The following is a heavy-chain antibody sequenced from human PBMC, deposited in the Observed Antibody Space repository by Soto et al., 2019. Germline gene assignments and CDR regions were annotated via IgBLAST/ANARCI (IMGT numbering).Heavy chain of an antibody. CDR1: VFIFSNAW. CDR2: IKSYTNGGTT. J-gene: IGHJ4*02. V-gene: IGHV3-15*01. CDR3: TTDDPINKY. Sequence: WGSLIICCAASVFIFSNAWMSWVRQAPVKGLEWVGRIKSYTNGGTTDYAAPVKGRFAISRDDSKNTLYLQMNSLKTEDAGVYYCTTDDPINKYWGQGTLVTVSS.